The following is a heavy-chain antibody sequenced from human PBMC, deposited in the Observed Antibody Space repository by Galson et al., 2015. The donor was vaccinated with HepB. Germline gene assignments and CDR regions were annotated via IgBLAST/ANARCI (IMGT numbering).Heavy chain of an antibody. Sequence: SLRLSCAASGFTFSSYAMHWVRQAPGKGLEWVAVISYDGSNKYYADSVKGRFTISRDNSKNTLYLQMNSLRAEDTAVYYCARDLTTRGSGSYSYYYYYGMDVWGQGTTVTVSS. D-gene: IGHD3-10*01. CDR1: GFTFSSYA. CDR2: ISYDGSNK. CDR3: ARDLTTRGSGSYSYYYYYGMDV. V-gene: IGHV3-30*04. J-gene: IGHJ6*02.